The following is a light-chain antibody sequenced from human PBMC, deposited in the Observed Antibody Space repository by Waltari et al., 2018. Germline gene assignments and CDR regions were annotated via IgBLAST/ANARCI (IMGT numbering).Light chain of an antibody. CDR2: SNN. Sequence: SVLTQPPSASAPPGQRVAIPCSGTSSHIGSNTVNWYQQLPGTAPKLLIYSNNQRPSGVPDRFSGSKSGTSASLAISGLQSEDEADYYCAAWDDSLNGVVFGGGTKLTVL. CDR3: AAWDDSLNGVV. V-gene: IGLV1-44*01. CDR1: SSHIGSNT. J-gene: IGLJ2*01.